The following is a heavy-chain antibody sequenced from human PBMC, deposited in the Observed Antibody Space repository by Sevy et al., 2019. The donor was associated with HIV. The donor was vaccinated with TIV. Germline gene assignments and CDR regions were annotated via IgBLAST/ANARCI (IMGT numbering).Heavy chain of an antibody. J-gene: IGHJ3*02. CDR1: GFTFSRYS. V-gene: IGHV3-21*01. D-gene: IGHD6-13*01. Sequence: GGSLRLSCTASGFTFSRYSMNWVRQAPGKGLEWVSSISSSGYYIYYADSVEGRFTMSGDNAKNSLSLQMNSLRAEDTAVYYCARDYTSSWYGGAFDIWGQVTMVTVSS. CDR2: ISSSGYYI. CDR3: ARDYTSSWYGGAFDI.